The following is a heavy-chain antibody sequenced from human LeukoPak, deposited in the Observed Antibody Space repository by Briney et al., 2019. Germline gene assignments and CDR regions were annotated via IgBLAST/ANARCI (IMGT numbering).Heavy chain of an antibody. CDR3: ARDLKAFDY. Sequence: PGRSLRLSCAASGFTFSSYGMHWVRQAPGKGLEWVAVIWYDGSNKYYADSVKGRFTISRDNSKNTLYLQMNSLRAEGTAVYYCARDLKAFDYWGQGTLVTVSS. V-gene: IGHV3-33*01. CDR2: IWYDGSNK. CDR1: GFTFSSYG. J-gene: IGHJ4*02.